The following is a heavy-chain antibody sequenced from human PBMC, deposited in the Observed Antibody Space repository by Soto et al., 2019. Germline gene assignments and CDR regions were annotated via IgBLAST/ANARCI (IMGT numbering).Heavy chain of an antibody. CDR3: AKGYCGGDCYRWPDGIYGMDV. J-gene: IGHJ6*02. CDR2: IRGSGSNI. D-gene: IGHD2-21*02. Sequence: GGSRRLSCAASGFTFSNYAMSWVRQAPGKGLEWVSGIRGSGSNIYYADSVKGRFTISRDNSKNTLYLQMNSLRAEDTAVYYCAKGYCGGDCYRWPDGIYGMDVWGQGTTVTVSS. V-gene: IGHV3-23*01. CDR1: GFTFSNYA.